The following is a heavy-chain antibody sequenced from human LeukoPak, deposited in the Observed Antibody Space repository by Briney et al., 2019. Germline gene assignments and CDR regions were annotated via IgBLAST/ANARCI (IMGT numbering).Heavy chain of an antibody. CDR1: SGSLSNYY. J-gene: IGHJ5*02. CDR2: ISSAGKT. CDR3: ARGHIAPQRQFIARRGLRTVSRFDP. V-gene: IGHV4-59*01. Sequence: NPSETLSLTCTVSSGSLSNYYWTWIRQSPGKGLEWIASISSAGKTNNNPSLQSRVTISLDTSNHQLSLKMTSVISADTAVYYCARGHIAPQRQFIARRGLRTVSRFDPWGQGTLVPVS. D-gene: IGHD5-24*01.